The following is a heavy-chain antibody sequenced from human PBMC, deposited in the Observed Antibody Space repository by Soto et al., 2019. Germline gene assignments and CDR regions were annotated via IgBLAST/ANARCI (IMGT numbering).Heavy chain of an antibody. V-gene: IGHV3-23*01. J-gene: IGHJ6*02. Sequence: EVHLLESGGDLVQPGGSLRLSCTASGLTFSTYAMSWVRQAPGKGLEWVSALGGSGTGGRPYYADSVKGRFTISRDNSKDTVHLQINRLRADDAALYYCAKSTGGLDSYHSEHYGMDVWGQGTKVTVSS. CDR3: AKSTGGLDSYHSEHYGMDV. CDR2: LGGSGTGGRP. D-gene: IGHD7-27*01. CDR1: GLTFSTYA.